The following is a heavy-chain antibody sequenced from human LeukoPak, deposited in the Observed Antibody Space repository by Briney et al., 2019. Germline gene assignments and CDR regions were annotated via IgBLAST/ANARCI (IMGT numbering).Heavy chain of an antibody. CDR3: ASGGRSFGYDS. J-gene: IGHJ4*02. CDR2: ISTDESST. Sequence: GGSLRLSCVASGFTFSSYWMYWVRQAPGNGLVWVSHISTDESSTSYADSVKGRFTISRDNAKNTLYLQMNSLRGEDTAVYYCASGGRSFGYDSWGQGTLVTVSS. V-gene: IGHV3-74*01. D-gene: IGHD2-15*01. CDR1: GFTFSSYW.